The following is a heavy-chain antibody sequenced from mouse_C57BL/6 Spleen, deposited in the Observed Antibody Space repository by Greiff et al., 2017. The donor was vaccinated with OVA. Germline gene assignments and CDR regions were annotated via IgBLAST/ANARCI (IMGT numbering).Heavy chain of an antibody. V-gene: IGHV1-76*01. J-gene: IGHJ4*01. D-gene: IGHD2-4*01. CDR1: GYTFTDYY. CDR3: ARSFYDYDGDRPYYYAMDY. CDR2: IYPGSGNT. Sequence: QVQLQQSGAELVRPGASVKLSCKASGYTFTDYYINWVKQRPGQGLEWIARIYPGSGNTYYNEKFKGKATLTAEKSSSTAYMQLSSLTSEDSAVYFCARSFYDYDGDRPYYYAMDYWGQGTSVTVSS.